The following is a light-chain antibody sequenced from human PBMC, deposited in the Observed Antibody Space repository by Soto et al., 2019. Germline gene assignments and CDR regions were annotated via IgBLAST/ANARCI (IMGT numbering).Light chain of an antibody. J-gene: IGLJ1*01. V-gene: IGLV2-8*01. CDR1: SSDVGGYNY. CDR3: SSYAASNNFV. Sequence: QSALTQPPSASGSPGQSVTISCTGTSSDVGGYNYVSWYQQHPGKAPKLMIYEVSKRPSGVPDRFSGSKSGNTASLTVSGLQADDEADYSCSSYAASNNFVFGTGTKVPVL. CDR2: EVS.